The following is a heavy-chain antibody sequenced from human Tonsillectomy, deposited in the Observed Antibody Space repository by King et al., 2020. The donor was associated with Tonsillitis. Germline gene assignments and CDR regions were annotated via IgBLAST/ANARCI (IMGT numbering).Heavy chain of an antibody. Sequence: VQLVESGGGLVKPGGSLRLSCAASGFTFSNAWMSWVRQAPGKGLEWVGRIKSKTDGGTTDYAAPVKGRFTISRDDSKNTLYLQMNSLKTEDTAVYYCTTINLYGGGSYLLDYWGQGTLVTVSS. J-gene: IGHJ4*02. D-gene: IGHD1-26*01. CDR3: TTINLYGGGSYLLDY. V-gene: IGHV3-15*01. CDR1: GFTFSNAW. CDR2: IKSKTDGGTT.